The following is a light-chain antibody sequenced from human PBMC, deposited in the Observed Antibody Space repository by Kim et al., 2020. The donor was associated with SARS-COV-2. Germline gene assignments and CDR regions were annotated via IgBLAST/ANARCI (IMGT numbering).Light chain of an antibody. CDR2: GAS. J-gene: IGKJ1*01. CDR1: QSVSSN. V-gene: IGKV3-15*01. CDR3: QQYHNWPPGT. Sequence: LPGGRATLPCRASQSVSSNFAWYQQKPGQAARRLISGASTRATGIPPRFSGSGSGTEFTPTISSLQSEDFAVYYCQQYHNWPPGTFGQGTKVDIK.